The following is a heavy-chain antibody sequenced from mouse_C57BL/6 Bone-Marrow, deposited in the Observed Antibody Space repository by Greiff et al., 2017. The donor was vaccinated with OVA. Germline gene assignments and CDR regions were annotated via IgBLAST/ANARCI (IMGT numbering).Heavy chain of an antibody. CDR2: IDPSDSYT. J-gene: IGHJ4*01. CDR3: AREGNGYYAMDY. CDR1: GYTFTSYW. V-gene: IGHV1-50*01. Sequence: VQLQQPGAELVKPGASVKLSCKASGYTFTSYWMQWVKQRPGQGLEWIGEIDPSDSYTNYNQKFTGKATLTVDTSSSTDYMQLSSLTSEDSAVYYCAREGNGYYAMDYWGQGTSVTVSS.